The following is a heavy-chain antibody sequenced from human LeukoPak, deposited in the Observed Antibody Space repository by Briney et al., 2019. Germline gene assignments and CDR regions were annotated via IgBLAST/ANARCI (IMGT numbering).Heavy chain of an antibody. CDR1: AFTFSDYW. D-gene: IGHD3-10*02. V-gene: IGHV3-74*01. Sequence: GGSLRLSCAASAFTFSDYWMHWVRQVPGKGLVWVSRINTDGSFTNYSDSVKGRFTISRDNAKNTLYLQMNSLRAEDTAVYYCARGTMFPYYFDYWGQGTLVTVSS. CDR3: ARGTMFPYYFDY. J-gene: IGHJ4*02. CDR2: INTDGSFT.